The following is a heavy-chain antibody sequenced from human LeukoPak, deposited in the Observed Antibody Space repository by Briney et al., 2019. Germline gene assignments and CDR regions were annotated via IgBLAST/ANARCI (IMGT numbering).Heavy chain of an antibody. CDR3: AREQYYRFDT. CDR1: GFIISDYY. CDR2: LGNSDNNM. D-gene: IGHD2/OR15-2a*01. J-gene: IGHJ4*02. V-gene: IGHV3-11*01. Sequence: PGGSLRLSCVGSGFIISDYYTSWIRQAPGKGLEWVAVLGNSDNNMFLSDSVKGRFTISRDNAKNSVSLQMNSLRAEDTADYYCAREQYYRFDTWGQGAPVTVSS.